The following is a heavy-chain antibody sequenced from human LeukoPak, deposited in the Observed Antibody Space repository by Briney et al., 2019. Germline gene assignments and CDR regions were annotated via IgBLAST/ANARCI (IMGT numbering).Heavy chain of an antibody. CDR2: IYYSGST. Sequence: GSLRLSCVVSGVTFSSHWMSWVRQPPGKGLEWIGYIYYSGSTNYNPSLKSRVTISVDTSKNQFSLKLSSVTAADTAVYYCARGLFRYWYFDLWGRGTLVTVSS. J-gene: IGHJ2*01. V-gene: IGHV4-59*11. D-gene: IGHD3-22*01. CDR1: GVTFSSHW. CDR3: ARGLFRYWYFDL.